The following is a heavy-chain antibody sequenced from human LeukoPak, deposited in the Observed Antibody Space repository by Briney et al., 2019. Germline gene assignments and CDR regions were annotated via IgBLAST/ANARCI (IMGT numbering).Heavy chain of an antibody. J-gene: IGHJ4*02. CDR3: ARSPRGVGVAALDY. CDR1: GDSISAYY. D-gene: IGHD1-26*01. CDR2: IYYNGNS. V-gene: IGHV4-59*01. Sequence: SETLSLTCTVSGDSISAYYWSWIRQPPGKGLEWIGYIYYNGNSIYNPSLKSRVSISTDTSKNQVFLQLRSLTAADTAMYYCARSPRGVGVAALDYWGQGTLVTVSS.